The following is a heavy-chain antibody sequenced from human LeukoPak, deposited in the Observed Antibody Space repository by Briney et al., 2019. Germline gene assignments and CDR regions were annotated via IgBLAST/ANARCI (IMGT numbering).Heavy chain of an antibody. D-gene: IGHD1-26*01. CDR2: INWNVGST. CDR3: ARVFAGSYFGVCFY. CDR1: GFTFDDYG. V-gene: IGHV3-20*04. J-gene: IGHJ4*02. Sequence: PGGSLKLSCAASGFTFDDYGMSWVRQAPGKGLEWVSGINWNVGSTGYADSVKGRFTISRDNAKNSLYLQMNSLRAEDTALYYCARVFAGSYFGVCFYWGQGTLVTVSS.